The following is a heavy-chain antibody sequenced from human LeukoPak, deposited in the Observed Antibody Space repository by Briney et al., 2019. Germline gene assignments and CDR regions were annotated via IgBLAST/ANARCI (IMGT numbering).Heavy chain of an antibody. CDR1: GYTFTGYY. CDR3: ARGPPTFGGLPHDY. J-gene: IGHJ4*02. V-gene: IGHV1-2*02. Sequence: ASVKVSCKASGYTFTGYYMHWVRQAPGQGLEWMGWINPNSGGTNYAQKFQGRVTMTRDTSISTAYMELSRLGSDDTAVYYCARGPPTFGGLPHDYWGQGTLVTVSS. D-gene: IGHD3-16*01. CDR2: INPNSGGT.